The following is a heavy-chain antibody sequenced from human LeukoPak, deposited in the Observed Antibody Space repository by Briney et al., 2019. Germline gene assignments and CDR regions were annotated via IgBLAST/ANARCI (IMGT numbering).Heavy chain of an antibody. J-gene: IGHJ3*02. Sequence: ASVKVSCKASGYTFTGYYMHWVRQAPGQGLEWMGIIYPGDSDTRYSPSFQGQVTISADKSISTAYLQWSSLKASDTAMYYCAMSGYSSGWYVAFDIWGQGTMVTVSS. CDR3: AMSGYSSGWYVAFDI. V-gene: IGHV5-51*01. D-gene: IGHD6-19*01. CDR2: IYPGDSDT. CDR1: GYTFTGYY.